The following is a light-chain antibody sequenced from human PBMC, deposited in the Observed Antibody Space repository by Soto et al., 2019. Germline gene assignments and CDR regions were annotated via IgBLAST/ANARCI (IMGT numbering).Light chain of an antibody. Sequence: LMTQSPATLSVSPGERATLSCRASQSVGRNLVWFQQKPGQAPRLLIYGASARAYGIPDRFSGSGSGTEFTLTISSLLSEDFAVYYCQQYNNWPRTFGQGTRVEIK. CDR1: QSVGRN. CDR2: GAS. CDR3: QQYNNWPRT. V-gene: IGKV3-15*01. J-gene: IGKJ1*01.